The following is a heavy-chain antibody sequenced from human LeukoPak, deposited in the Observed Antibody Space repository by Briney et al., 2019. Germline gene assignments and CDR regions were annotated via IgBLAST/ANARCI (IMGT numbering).Heavy chain of an antibody. D-gene: IGHD2-15*01. CDR1: GYTLTELS. V-gene: IGHV1-24*01. CDR2: FDPEDGET. CDR3: ATARYCSGGSCSHWFDP. Sequence: RASVKVSCKVSGYTLTELSMHWERHAPGKGLEWMGGFDPEDGETIYAQKFQGRVTMTEDTSTDTAYMELSSLRSEDTAVYYCATARYCSGGSCSHWFDPWGQGTLVTVSS. J-gene: IGHJ5*02.